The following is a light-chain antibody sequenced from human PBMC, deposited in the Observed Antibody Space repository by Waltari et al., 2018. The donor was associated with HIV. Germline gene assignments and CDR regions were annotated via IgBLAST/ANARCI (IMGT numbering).Light chain of an antibody. V-gene: IGLV3-21*02. Sequence: SYVLTQPPSVSLAPGQTARITCGGNNIGRKNVNWYQQKPGQAPVLVVYDDSDRPAGSPERFSGSNSGDTATLTISRVEGGDEAAYYCFSYAGNNYLLFGGGTKLTVL. CDR2: DDS. CDR3: FSYAGNNYLL. J-gene: IGLJ2*01. CDR1: NIGRKN.